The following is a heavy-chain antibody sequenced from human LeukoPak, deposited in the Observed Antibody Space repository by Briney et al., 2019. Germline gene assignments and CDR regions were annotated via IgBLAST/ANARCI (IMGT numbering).Heavy chain of an antibody. V-gene: IGHV3-33*01. CDR3: ARDEFGPLAF. Sequence: GGSLRLSCAASGFTFSSYGMHWVRQAPGKGLEWVALIWYDGSSKHYADSVRGRFTISRDNSKNTLYLQMNSLRAEDTAVYYCARDEFGPLAFWGRGTLVTVSS. CDR2: IWYDGSSK. J-gene: IGHJ4*02. D-gene: IGHD3/OR15-3a*01. CDR1: GFTFSSYG.